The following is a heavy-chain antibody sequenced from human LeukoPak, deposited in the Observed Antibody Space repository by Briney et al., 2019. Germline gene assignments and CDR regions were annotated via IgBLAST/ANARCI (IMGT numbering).Heavy chain of an antibody. Sequence: GASVKVSCKASGYASTSYGISWVRQAPGQGLEWMGWISAYNGNTNYAPKLQGRVTMTTDTSTSTAYMELRSLRSDDTAVYYCAREDCSGGSCYSLSLTPVFHVFDIWGQGTMVTVSS. CDR2: ISAYNGNT. V-gene: IGHV1-18*01. D-gene: IGHD2-15*01. CDR1: GYASTSYG. J-gene: IGHJ3*02. CDR3: AREDCSGGSCYSLSLTPVFHVFDI.